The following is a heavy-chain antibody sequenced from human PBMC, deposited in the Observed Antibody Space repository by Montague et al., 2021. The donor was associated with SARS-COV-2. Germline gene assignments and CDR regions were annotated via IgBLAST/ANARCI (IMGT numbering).Heavy chain of an antibody. D-gene: IGHD3-3*01. Sequence: SETLSLTCTVSGGSISSSSNYRGWIRQPPGKGLEWIGNIYYSGSTYYNPSLKSRVTISVDTSKNQFSLKLSSVTAADTAVYYCARLNFHITIFGVVSSRVFDYWGQGTLVTVSS. J-gene: IGHJ4*02. CDR3: ARLNFHITIFGVVSSRVFDY. V-gene: IGHV4-39*01. CDR2: IYYSGST. CDR1: GGSISSSSNY.